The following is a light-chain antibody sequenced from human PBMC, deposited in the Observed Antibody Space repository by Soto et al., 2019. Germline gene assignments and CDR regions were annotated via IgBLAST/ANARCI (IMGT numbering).Light chain of an antibody. CDR3: QQRSNWPPT. V-gene: IGKV3-11*01. J-gene: IGKJ1*01. CDR1: QSVSSY. CDR2: DAS. Sequence: EIVLTQSPATLSLSPGERATLSCRASQSVSSYLAWYQQKPGQAPRLLIYDASNRATGITARFSGSGSGTDFTLTISSLEPEDFAVYYCQQRSNWPPTFGQGTKGEIK.